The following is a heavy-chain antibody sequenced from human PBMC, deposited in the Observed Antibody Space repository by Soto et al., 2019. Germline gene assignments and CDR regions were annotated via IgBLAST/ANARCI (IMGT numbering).Heavy chain of an antibody. CDR2: IYYSGST. CDR3: ARDGWELLSAFDI. Sequence: QVQLQESGPGLVKPSQTLSLTCTVSGGSISSGGYYWSWIRQHPGKGLEWIGYIYYSGSTYYNPSLKSRVTRSVDTSKNQFSLKLSSVTAADTAVYYCARDGWELLSAFDIWGQGTMVTVSS. CDR1: GGSISSGGYY. J-gene: IGHJ3*02. D-gene: IGHD1-26*01. V-gene: IGHV4-31*03.